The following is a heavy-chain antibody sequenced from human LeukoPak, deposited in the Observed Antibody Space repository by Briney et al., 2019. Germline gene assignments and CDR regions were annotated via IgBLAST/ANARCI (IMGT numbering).Heavy chain of an antibody. V-gene: IGHV1-24*01. J-gene: IGHJ3*02. CDR1: GYTLTELS. D-gene: IGHD3-9*01. Sequence: ASVKVSCKVSGYTLTELSMHWVRQAPGKGLEWMGGFDPEDGETIYAQKFQGRVTMTEDTSTDTAYMELRSLRSEDTGVYYCATDRYFDWPGEYAFDIWGQGTMVTVSS. CDR2: FDPEDGET. CDR3: ATDRYFDWPGEYAFDI.